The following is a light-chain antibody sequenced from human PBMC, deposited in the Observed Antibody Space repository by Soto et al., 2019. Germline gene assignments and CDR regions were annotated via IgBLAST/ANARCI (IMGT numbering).Light chain of an antibody. CDR2: GVT. J-gene: IGLJ1*01. CDR1: SSDIGGHDD. CDR3: CSYTSDLTPYV. V-gene: IGLV2-14*03. Sequence: QSVLTQPASVSGSPGQSITSSCTGTSSDIGGHDDVSWYQQHPGKVPKLLIYGVTDRPSGVSNRFSGSKSGNVASLTISGLQAEDEADHYCCSYTSDLTPYVFGTGTKVTVL.